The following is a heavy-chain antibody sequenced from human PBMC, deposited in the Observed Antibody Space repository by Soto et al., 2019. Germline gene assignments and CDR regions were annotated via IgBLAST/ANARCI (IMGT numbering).Heavy chain of an antibody. CDR1: GFTFSGFW. J-gene: IGHJ5*02. V-gene: IGHV3-74*01. CDR2: INSDASVT. Sequence: GGSLRLSCAASGFTFSGFWMHWVRQAPGKGLVWVSRINSDASVTAYAASVKGRFTISRDNAKKMLFLQMNSLRSDDTAIYYCARDPHEFWTSYWFDPWGQGTPVTVSS. D-gene: IGHD3-3*01. CDR3: ARDPHEFWTSYWFDP.